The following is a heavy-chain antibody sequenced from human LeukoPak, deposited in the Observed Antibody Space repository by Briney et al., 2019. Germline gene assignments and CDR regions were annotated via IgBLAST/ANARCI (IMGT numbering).Heavy chain of an antibody. Sequence: PGGSLTLSCAASGFTFSSYSMNWVRQAPGEGREWVSYISSSSSTIYYADSVKGRFTISRDNAKNSLYLQMNSLRAEDTAVYYCARDSHCSGGSCYFVGTFDYWGQGTLVTVSS. CDR2: ISSSSSTI. CDR3: ARDSHCSGGSCYFVGTFDY. V-gene: IGHV3-48*01. CDR1: GFTFSSYS. J-gene: IGHJ4*02. D-gene: IGHD2-15*01.